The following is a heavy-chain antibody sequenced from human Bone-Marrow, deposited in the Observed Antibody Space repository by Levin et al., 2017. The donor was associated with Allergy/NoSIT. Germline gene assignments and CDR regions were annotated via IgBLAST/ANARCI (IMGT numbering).Heavy chain of an antibody. J-gene: IGHJ6*02. CDR2: ISGSGGNT. CDR3: ARYCTNDVCRTDNYHYYGMDV. D-gene: IGHD2-8*01. CDR1: GFTFNSYA. Sequence: GESLKISCAASGFTFNSYAMSWVRQAPGKGLEWVSAISGSGGNTYYADSVKGRFTISRDNSKNTLHLQMNSLRAEDTAVYYCARYCTNDVCRTDNYHYYGMDVWGQGTAVTV. V-gene: IGHV3-23*01.